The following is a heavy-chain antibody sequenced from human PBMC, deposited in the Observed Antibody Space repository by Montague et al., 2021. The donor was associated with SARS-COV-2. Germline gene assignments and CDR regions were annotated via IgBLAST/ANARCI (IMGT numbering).Heavy chain of an antibody. V-gene: IGHV4-39*03. D-gene: IGHD3-3*02. CDR2: IYYSGSA. CDR1: GDSINNSRYY. CDR3: IRVLASVDS. J-gene: IGHJ5*01. Sequence: SETLSLTCSVSGDSINNSRYYWGWIRQPPGKGLEWIGTIYYSGSAYYNPSLKSRVTISVDTSKDQFSLKLNSVTAADTALYYCIRVLASVDSWGQGTLVTVSS.